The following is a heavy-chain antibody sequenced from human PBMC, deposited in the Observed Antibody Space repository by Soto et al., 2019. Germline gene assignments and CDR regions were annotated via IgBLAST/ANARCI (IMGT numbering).Heavy chain of an antibody. CDR1: GYTFTSYG. J-gene: IGHJ3*02. V-gene: IGHV1-18*04. Sequence: GASVKVSCKASGYTFTSYGISWVRQAPGQGLEWMGWISAYNGNTNYAQKLQGRVTMTTDTSTSTAYMELSRLRSDDTAVYYCARVVAVAHDAFDIWGQGTMVTVSS. CDR2: ISAYNGNT. CDR3: ARVVAVAHDAFDI. D-gene: IGHD6-19*01.